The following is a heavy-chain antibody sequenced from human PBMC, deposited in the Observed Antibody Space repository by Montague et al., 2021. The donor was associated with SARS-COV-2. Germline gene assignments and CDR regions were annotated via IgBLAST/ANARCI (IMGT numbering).Heavy chain of an antibody. CDR3: AGDALSRTYYDFWSGDPEGSYMDV. D-gene: IGHD3-3*01. Sequence: TLPLTCTVSGGSISSGSYYWSWIRQPAGKGLEWIGRIYTSGSTNYNPSLKSRVTISVDTSKNQFSLKLSSVTAADTAVYYCAGDALSRTYYDFWSGDPEGSYMDVWGKGTTVTVSS. J-gene: IGHJ6*03. CDR1: GGSISSGSYY. CDR2: IYTSGST. V-gene: IGHV4-61*02.